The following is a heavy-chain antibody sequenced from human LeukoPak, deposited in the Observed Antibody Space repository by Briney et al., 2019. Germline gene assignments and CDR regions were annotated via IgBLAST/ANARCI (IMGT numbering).Heavy chain of an antibody. CDR2: IYYSGST. J-gene: IGHJ6*02. Sequence: SETLSLTCTVSGGSISSYYWSWIRQPPGKELEWIGYIYYSGSTNYNPSLKSRVAISVDTSKNQFSLKLSSVTAADTAVYYCARVFYGSGSFSHYYYGMDVWGQGTTVTVSS. V-gene: IGHV4-59*01. CDR1: GGSISSYY. CDR3: ARVFYGSGSFSHYYYGMDV. D-gene: IGHD3-10*01.